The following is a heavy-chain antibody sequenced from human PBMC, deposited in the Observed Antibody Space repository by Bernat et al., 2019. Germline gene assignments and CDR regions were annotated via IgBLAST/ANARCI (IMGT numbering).Heavy chain of an antibody. V-gene: IGHV1-69*02. CDR2: IIPILGIA. J-gene: IGHJ5*02. CDR3: ARARGSGTNQGGRFDP. Sequence: QVQLVQSGAEVKKPGSSVKVSCKASGGTFSSYTISWVRQAPGQGLEWMGRIIPILGIANYAQKFQGRVTITADKSTSTAYMELSSLRSEDTAVYYCARARGSGTNQGGRFDPWGQGTLVTVSS. D-gene: IGHD3-10*01. CDR1: GGTFSSYT.